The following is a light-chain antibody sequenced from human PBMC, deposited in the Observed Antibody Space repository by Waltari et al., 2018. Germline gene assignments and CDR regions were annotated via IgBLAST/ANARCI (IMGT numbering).Light chain of an antibody. J-gene: IGLJ3*02. CDR3: CSYAYTYWV. V-gene: IGLV2-11*01. CDR2: DVS. Sequence: QSALTQPRSVSGSPGQSVTISFTGTSSDVGGYNYVSWFQQHPGKAPKLVIYDVSKRPSGVPDRFSGSKSGNTASLTISGLQAEDEADYYCCSYAYTYWVFGGGTKLTVL. CDR1: SSDVGGYNY.